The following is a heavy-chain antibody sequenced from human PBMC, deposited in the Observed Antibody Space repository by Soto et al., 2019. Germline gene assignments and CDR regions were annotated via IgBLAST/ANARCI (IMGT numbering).Heavy chain of an antibody. D-gene: IGHD3-22*01. V-gene: IGHV1-8*01. CDR1: GYTFTSYD. CDR3: GRGLVLCGYYYDSSGYQFDY. CDR2: MNPNSGNT. J-gene: IGHJ4*02. Sequence: QVQLVQSGAEVKKPGASVKVSCKASGYTFTSYDINWVRQATGQGLEWMGWMNPNSGNTGYAQKFQGRVTMTRNTYISTAYMELSSLRSEDAAVYYCGRGLVLCGYYYDSSGYQFDYLGQGTLVTVSS.